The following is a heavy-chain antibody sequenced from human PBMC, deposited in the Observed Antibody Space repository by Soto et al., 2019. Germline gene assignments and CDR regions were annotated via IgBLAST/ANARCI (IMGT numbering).Heavy chain of an antibody. CDR3: AKDGSGSYQPQDY. CDR1: GFTFSSYA. D-gene: IGHD1-26*01. Sequence: PGGSLRLSCAASGFTFSSYATSWVRQAPGKGLEWVSAISGSGGSTYYADSVKGRFTISRDNSKNTLYLQMNSLRAEDTAVYYCAKDGSGSYQPQDYWGQGTLVTVSS. J-gene: IGHJ4*02. CDR2: ISGSGGST. V-gene: IGHV3-23*01.